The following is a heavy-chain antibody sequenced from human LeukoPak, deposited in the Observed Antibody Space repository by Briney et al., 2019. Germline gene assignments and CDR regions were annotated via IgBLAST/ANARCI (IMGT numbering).Heavy chain of an antibody. V-gene: IGHV5-51*01. CDR2: IYPGDSDT. Sequence: GESLKISCKGSGYSFTSYWIGWVRQMPGKGLEWMGIIYPGDSDTRYSSSFQGQVTISADKSISTAYLQWSSLRASDTAMYYCASLDYSNYNTEFDYWGQGTLVTVSS. D-gene: IGHD4-11*01. CDR1: GYSFTSYW. CDR3: ASLDYSNYNTEFDY. J-gene: IGHJ4*02.